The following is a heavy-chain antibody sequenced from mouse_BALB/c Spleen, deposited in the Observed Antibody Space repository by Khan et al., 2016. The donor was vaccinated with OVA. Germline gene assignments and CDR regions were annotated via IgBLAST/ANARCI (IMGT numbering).Heavy chain of an antibody. D-gene: IGHD1-2*01. V-gene: IGHV1-77*01. CDR1: VYTFTDYY. CDR3: TRRNYFGYTFAY. J-gene: IGHJ3*01. Sequence: QVQLQQSGAELARPGASVKLSCKASVYTFTDYYINWVKQRTGQGFEWIGEISPGSGDTYYNEKFKGKVTLTSDNSSSTAYMQLSSLTSEASAVYFCTRRNYFGYTFAYWGQGTLVTVSA. CDR2: ISPGSGDT.